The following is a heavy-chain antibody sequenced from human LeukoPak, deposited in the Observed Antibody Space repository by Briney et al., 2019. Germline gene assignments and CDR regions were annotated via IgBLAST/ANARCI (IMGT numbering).Heavy chain of an antibody. J-gene: IGHJ3*02. D-gene: IGHD3-22*01. CDR3: ARDQGYDSSGYYYENAFDI. CDR2: IYYSGST. Sequence: SETLSLTCTVSGGSISSSSYYWGWVRQPPGKGLEWIGYIYYSGSTNYNPSLKSRVTISVDTSKNQFSLKLSSVTAADTAVYYCARDQGYDSSGYYYENAFDIWGQGTMVTVSS. V-gene: IGHV4-61*01. CDR1: GGSISSSSYY.